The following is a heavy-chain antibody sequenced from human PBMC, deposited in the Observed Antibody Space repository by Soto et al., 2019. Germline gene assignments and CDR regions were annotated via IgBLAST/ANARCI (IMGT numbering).Heavy chain of an antibody. D-gene: IGHD6-19*01. CDR1: GFTFSSYE. J-gene: IGHJ4*02. V-gene: IGHV3-48*03. CDR3: RAVAGLVAYFDY. Sequence: EVQLVESGGGLVQPGGSLRLSCAASGFTFSSYEMNWVRQAPGKGLEWVSYISSSGSTIYYADSVKGRFTISRDNAKNSLYLQMNSLRAEDTAVYYCRAVAGLVAYFDYWGQGTLVTVSS. CDR2: ISSSGSTI.